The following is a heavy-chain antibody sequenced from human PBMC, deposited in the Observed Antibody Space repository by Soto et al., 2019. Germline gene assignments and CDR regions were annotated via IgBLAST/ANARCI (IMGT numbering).Heavy chain of an antibody. J-gene: IGHJ4*02. D-gene: IGHD2-21*02. Sequence: PGGSLRLSFVASGLPFRDYFVNWIRKDPGKGPEWLSYISSDESTVFYADSVKGRFTTSRDNAQNSVYLQMNSLRAEDTAVYYCATLTAPTDYWGQGSLVTVSS. CDR3: ATLTAPTDY. V-gene: IGHV3-11*01. CDR1: GLPFRDYF. CDR2: ISSDESTV.